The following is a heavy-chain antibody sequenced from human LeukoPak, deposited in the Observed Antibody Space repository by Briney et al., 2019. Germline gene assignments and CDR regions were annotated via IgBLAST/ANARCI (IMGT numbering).Heavy chain of an antibody. D-gene: IGHD3-22*01. V-gene: IGHV3-30*02. Sequence: PGGSLRLSCAASGFTFSSYGMHWVRQAPGKGLEWVAFIRYDGSNKYYADSVKGRFTISRDNSKNTLYLQMNSLRAEDTAVYYCAKPAATYYYDSSGYSDYWGQGTLVTVSS. J-gene: IGHJ4*02. CDR2: IRYDGSNK. CDR3: AKPAATYYYDSSGYSDY. CDR1: GFTFSSYG.